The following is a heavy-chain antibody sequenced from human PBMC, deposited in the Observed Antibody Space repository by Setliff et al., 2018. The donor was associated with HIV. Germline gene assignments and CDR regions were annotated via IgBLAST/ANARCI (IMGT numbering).Heavy chain of an antibody. D-gene: IGHD6-25*01. Sequence: PSETLSLTCTVSGGSVSSGSYYWSWIRQPPGKGLEWIGYIYYSGSTKHNPSLKSRVTISLDTSKNQFSLKLTSVTAADTAVYYCARYSPRGYTLTGPYWGQGTLVIVSS. J-gene: IGHJ4*02. CDR1: GGSVSSGSYY. CDR2: IYYSGST. CDR3: ARYSPRGYTLTGPY. V-gene: IGHV4-61*01.